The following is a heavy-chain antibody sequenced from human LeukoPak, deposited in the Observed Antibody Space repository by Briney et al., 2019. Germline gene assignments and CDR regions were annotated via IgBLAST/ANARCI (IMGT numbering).Heavy chain of an antibody. J-gene: IGHJ5*02. D-gene: IGHD2-2*01. CDR3: ARVRSSTSLGWFDP. CDR2: IIPILGIA. CDR1: GGTFSSYT. Sequence: SVKVSCKASGGTFSSYTISWVRQAPGQGLEWMGRIIPILGIANYAQKFQGRVTITADKPTSTAYMELSSLRSEDTAVYYCARVRSSTSLGWFDPWGQGTLVTVSS. V-gene: IGHV1-69*02.